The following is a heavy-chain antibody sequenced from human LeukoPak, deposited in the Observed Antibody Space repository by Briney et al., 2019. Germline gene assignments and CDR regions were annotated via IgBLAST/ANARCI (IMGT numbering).Heavy chain of an antibody. V-gene: IGHV1-46*01. Sequence: ASVKVSCKASGYTFTSYYVHWVRQAPGQGLEWMGIINPSGGSTSYAQKFQGRVTMTRDTSTSTVYMELSSLRSEDTAVYYCARDLLGLHAFDIWGQGTMVTVSS. CDR2: INPSGGST. J-gene: IGHJ3*02. CDR1: GYTFTSYY. CDR3: ARDLLGLHAFDI. D-gene: IGHD2-15*01.